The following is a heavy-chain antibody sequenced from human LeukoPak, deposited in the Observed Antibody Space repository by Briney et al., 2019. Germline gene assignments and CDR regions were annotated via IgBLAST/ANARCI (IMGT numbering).Heavy chain of an antibody. V-gene: IGHV4-34*01. CDR1: GGSFSGYY. J-gene: IGHJ4*02. D-gene: IGHD3-3*01. Sequence: SETLSLTCAVYGGSFSGYYWSWIRQPPGKGLEWIGEINHSGGTNYNPSLKSRVTIPVDTSKNQFSLKLSSVTAADTAVYYCARGAKYDFWSGYLRGDYFDYWGQGTLVTVSS. CDR3: ARGAKYDFWSGYLRGDYFDY. CDR2: INHSGGT.